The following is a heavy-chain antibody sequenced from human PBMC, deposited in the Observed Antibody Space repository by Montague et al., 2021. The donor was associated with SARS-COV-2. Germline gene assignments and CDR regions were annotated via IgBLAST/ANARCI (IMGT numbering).Heavy chain of an antibody. CDR3: ARVAGCCYHVSSAYFDY. CDR2: INQSGST. CDR1: GGSFSGYY. Sequence: SETLSLTCAVYGGSFSGYYWSWIRQPPGKGLEWIGEINQSGSTNYNPSLKSRVTLSVDTSKKQFSLKLSSLTAADTAVYYCARVAGCCYHVSSAYFDYWGQGSLVTVSS. D-gene: IGHD3-22*01. J-gene: IGHJ4*02. V-gene: IGHV4-34*01.